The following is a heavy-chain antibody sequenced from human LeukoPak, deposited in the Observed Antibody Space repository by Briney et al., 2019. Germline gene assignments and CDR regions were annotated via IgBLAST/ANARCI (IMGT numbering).Heavy chain of an antibody. J-gene: IGHJ4*02. CDR2: ISTDGGVM. D-gene: IGHD3-3*01. V-gene: IGHV3-48*01. Sequence: GGSLRLSCEASGFTFSDYTMNWVRQAPGKGLEWLSYISTDGGVMYYADSVKGRFTISRDNAKNSLFLEMNSLRVEDTAVYYCARVEIRTPPFTIFGVVIMGYFDYWGQGTLVTVSS. CDR3: ARVEIRTPPFTIFGVVIMGYFDY. CDR1: GFTFSDYT.